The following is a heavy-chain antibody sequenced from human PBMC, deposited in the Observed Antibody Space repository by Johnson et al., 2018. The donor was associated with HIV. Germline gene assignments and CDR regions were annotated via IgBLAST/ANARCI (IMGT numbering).Heavy chain of an antibody. J-gene: IGHJ3*02. CDR3: AKSSSSFGAFDI. CDR2: TYSGGSP. D-gene: IGHD6-6*01. Sequence: VQLVESGGGLVQPGGSLGLSCAASGFNVSTNNMNWVRQAPGQGLEWVSVTYSGGSPYYADSVKGRFTISRDNSKNTLYLQMNSLRAEDTAVYYCAKSSSSFGAFDIWGQGTMVTVSS. CDR1: GFNVSTNN. V-gene: IGHV3-66*01.